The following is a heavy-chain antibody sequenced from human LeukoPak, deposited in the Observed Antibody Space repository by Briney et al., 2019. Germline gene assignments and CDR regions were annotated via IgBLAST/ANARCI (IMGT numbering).Heavy chain of an antibody. Sequence: SETLSLTCTVSGGSISSSSYYWGWIRQPPGKGLEWIGSIYYSGSTYYNPSLKSRVTISVDTSKNQFSLKLSSVTAADTAVYYCARSLMTTVTTGYKNFDYWGQGTLVTVSS. J-gene: IGHJ4*02. V-gene: IGHV4-39*07. CDR2: IYYSGST. D-gene: IGHD4-17*01. CDR3: ARSLMTTVTTGYKNFDY. CDR1: GGSISSSSYY.